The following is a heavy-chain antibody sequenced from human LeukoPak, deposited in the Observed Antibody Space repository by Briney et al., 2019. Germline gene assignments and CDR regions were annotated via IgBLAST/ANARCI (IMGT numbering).Heavy chain of an antibody. Sequence: SETLSLTCSVSGGSLSNFYWNWIRQPPGKGLEWIGYIYSIGSTNYSPSLTGRVKISVDTSKNQFSLKLTSVTAADTAVYYCARRVGGRYYFMDVWGKGTTVTVSS. CDR1: GGSLSNFY. D-gene: IGHD3-16*01. V-gene: IGHV4-4*09. CDR3: ARRVGGRYYFMDV. J-gene: IGHJ6*03. CDR2: IYSIGST.